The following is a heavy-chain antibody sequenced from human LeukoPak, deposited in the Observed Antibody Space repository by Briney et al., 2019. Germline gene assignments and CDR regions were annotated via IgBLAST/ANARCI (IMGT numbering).Heavy chain of an antibody. CDR3: ARARPRITMVRGVIFAFDI. D-gene: IGHD3-10*01. Sequence: PSETLSLTCAVYGGSFSGYYWSWIRQPPGKGLEWIGEINHSGSTNYNPSLKSRVTRSVDTSKNQFSLKLSSVTAADTAVYYCARARPRITMVRGVIFAFDIWGQGTMVTVSS. V-gene: IGHV4-34*01. CDR2: INHSGST. CDR1: GGSFSGYY. J-gene: IGHJ3*02.